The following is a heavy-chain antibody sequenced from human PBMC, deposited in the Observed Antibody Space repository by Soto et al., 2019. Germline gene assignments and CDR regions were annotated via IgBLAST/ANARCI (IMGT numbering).Heavy chain of an antibody. V-gene: IGHV4-39*01. CDR3: ARQETASGSHYLSPFGP. D-gene: IGHD2-21*02. Sequence: SETLSLTCSVSGASVRSSRFYWGWIRQTPGKGLEWIGSIVSSGAMHPNPSLRSRIDISLDSSQNKLSLDLFSVTAADTSVYYCARQETASGSHYLSPFGPWGQGILVTV. CDR1: GASVRSSRFY. CDR2: IVSSGAM. J-gene: IGHJ5*02.